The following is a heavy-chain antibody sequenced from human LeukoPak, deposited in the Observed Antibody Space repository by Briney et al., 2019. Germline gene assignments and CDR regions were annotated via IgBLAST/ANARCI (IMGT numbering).Heavy chain of an antibody. D-gene: IGHD1-26*01. J-gene: IGHJ4*02. CDR1: GYTLTELS. Sequence: ASVKVSCKVSGYTLTELSMHWVRQAPGKGLEWVGGFDPEDGETIYAQKFQGRVTMTEDTSTDTAYMELSSLRSEDTAVYYCATDNIVGATTGFDYWGQGTLVTVSS. CDR2: FDPEDGET. CDR3: ATDNIVGATTGFDY. V-gene: IGHV1-24*01.